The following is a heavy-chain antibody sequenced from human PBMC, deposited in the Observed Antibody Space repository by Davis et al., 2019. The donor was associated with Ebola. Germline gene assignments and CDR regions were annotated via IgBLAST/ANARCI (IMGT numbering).Heavy chain of an antibody. CDR3: ARTSIVGTTTTASDI. Sequence: AASVKVSCKASGYTFQNSAISWVRQAPGQGLEWMGWISAYNGNTAYAQILQGRVTMTTDTSTGTAYMELRSLRSDDMAVYFCARTSIVGTTTTASDIWGQGTVVTVSS. J-gene: IGHJ3*02. CDR2: ISAYNGNT. D-gene: IGHD1-26*01. CDR1: GYTFQNSA. V-gene: IGHV1-18*03.